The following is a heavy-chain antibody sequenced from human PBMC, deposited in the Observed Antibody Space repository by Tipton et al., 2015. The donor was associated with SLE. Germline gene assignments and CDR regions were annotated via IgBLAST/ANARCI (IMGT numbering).Heavy chain of an antibody. V-gene: IGHV3-21*01. J-gene: IGHJ6*02. Sequence: SLRLSCAASGFTFSSYSMNWVRQAPGKGLEWVSSISSSSSYIYYADSVKGRFTISRDNAKNSLYLQMNSLRAEDTAVYYCARAAAGTTNYYGMDVWGQGTTVTVSS. D-gene: IGHD6-13*01. CDR2: ISSSSSYI. CDR3: ARAAAGTTNYYGMDV. CDR1: GFTFSSYS.